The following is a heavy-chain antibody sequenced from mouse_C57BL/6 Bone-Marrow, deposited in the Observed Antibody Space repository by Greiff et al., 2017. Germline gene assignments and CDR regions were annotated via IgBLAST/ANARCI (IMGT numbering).Heavy chain of an antibody. Sequence: VQLQQSGPELVKPGASVKISCKASGYAFSSSWMNWVKQRPGTGLEWIGRIYPGDGDTNYNGKFKGKATLTADKSSSPAYMQLSSLTSEGSAVYFCARGGYDAWFAYWGQGTLVTVSA. D-gene: IGHD2-2*01. CDR2: IYPGDGDT. CDR3: ARGGYDAWFAY. CDR1: GYAFSSSW. V-gene: IGHV1-82*01. J-gene: IGHJ3*01.